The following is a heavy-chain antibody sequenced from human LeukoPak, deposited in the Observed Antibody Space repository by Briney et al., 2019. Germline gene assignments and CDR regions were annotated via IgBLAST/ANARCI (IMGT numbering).Heavy chain of an antibody. D-gene: IGHD3-22*01. V-gene: IGHV3-23*01. Sequence: GGSLRLSCAASGLTFSSHAMSWVRQAPGKGLEWVSTNSASGGNAYYADSVKGRFTISRDNSKNMVYLQMDSLRAEDTAVYYCALSGFGDRDHWGQGTLVTVSS. CDR3: ALSGFGDRDH. CDR1: GLTFSSHA. CDR2: NSASGGNA. J-gene: IGHJ4*02.